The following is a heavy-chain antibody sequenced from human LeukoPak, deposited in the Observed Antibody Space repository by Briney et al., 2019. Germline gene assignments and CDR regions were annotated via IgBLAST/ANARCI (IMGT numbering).Heavy chain of an antibody. D-gene: IGHD6-13*01. V-gene: IGHV3-13*01. CDR3: AREIATVGTWYFDL. CDR2: MTPAGDT. CDR1: GFTFSSYD. Sequence: GGSLRLSCAASGFTFSSYDMHWVRQATGKGLEWVSGMTPAGDTNYAGSVKGRFTISRENAKNSFYLQMNSLRAGDTAVYYCAREIATVGTWYFDLWGRGTLVTVSS. J-gene: IGHJ2*01.